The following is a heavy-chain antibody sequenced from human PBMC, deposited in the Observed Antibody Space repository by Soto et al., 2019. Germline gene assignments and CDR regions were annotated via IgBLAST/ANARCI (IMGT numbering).Heavy chain of an antibody. V-gene: IGHV4-34*01. CDR2: INHLGST. Sequence: ASETLSLTCVVSGGSLSDHFWSWIRQPPGKGLEWIGEINHLGSTNYNPSLKSRVTISVDTSKNQFPLTLSSVTAADTAVYYCARHTGGAVAGFDYWGQGTLVTVSS. J-gene: IGHJ4*02. CDR3: ARHTGGAVAGFDY. D-gene: IGHD6-19*01. CDR1: GGSLSDHF.